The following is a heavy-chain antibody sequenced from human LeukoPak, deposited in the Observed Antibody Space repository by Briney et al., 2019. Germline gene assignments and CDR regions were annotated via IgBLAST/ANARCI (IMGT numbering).Heavy chain of an antibody. CDR3: AKSHSLEYRGYFDY. V-gene: IGHV3-23*01. CDR1: GFIFSVYA. Sequence: GGCLRLSCATSGFIFSVYAMSWVRQAPGRGLEGVSTISDSGGSTYYADSVKGRCTISRGNSKNTLYLLMNELSSEDTAVYYCAKSHSLEYRGYFDYWGQGTLVIVSS. CDR2: ISDSGGST. J-gene: IGHJ4*02. D-gene: IGHD2/OR15-2a*01.